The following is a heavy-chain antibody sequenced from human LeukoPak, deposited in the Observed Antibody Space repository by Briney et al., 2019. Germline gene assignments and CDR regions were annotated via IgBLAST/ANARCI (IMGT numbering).Heavy chain of an antibody. CDR2: ISSSGSTI. Sequence: GGSLRLSCAASGFTFSDYYMSWIRQAPGKGLEWVSYISSSGSTIYYADSVKGRFTISRDNAKNSLYLQMNSLRAEDTAVYYCAREPDYGDYGVPLGYPLDYWGQGTLVTVSS. CDR3: AREPDYGDYGVPLGYPLDY. J-gene: IGHJ4*02. V-gene: IGHV3-11*01. CDR1: GFTFSDYY. D-gene: IGHD4-17*01.